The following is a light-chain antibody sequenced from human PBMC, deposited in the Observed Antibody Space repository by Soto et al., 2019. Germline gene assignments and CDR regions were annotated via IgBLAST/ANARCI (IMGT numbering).Light chain of an antibody. V-gene: IGLV2-14*03. CDR1: SSDVGGNYVSWY. Sequence: QSALTQPASVSGSPGQSITISCTGTSSDVGGNYVSWYVSWYQQHPGKVPKLIIYDDDDRPSGVSNRFSGSNSGSTDSLTIPGLQAEHEVDYYSRSHAKSTTVLLSGGTK. J-gene: IGLJ2*01. CDR3: RSHAKSTTVL. CDR2: DDD.